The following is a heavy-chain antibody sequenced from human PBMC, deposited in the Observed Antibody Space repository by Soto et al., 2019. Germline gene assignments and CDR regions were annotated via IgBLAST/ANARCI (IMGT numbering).Heavy chain of an antibody. CDR1: GFTFSSYA. CDR3: AKYQPMTQPRPYFDY. CDR2: ISSSGGST. D-gene: IGHD3-22*01. J-gene: IGHJ4*02. V-gene: IGHV3-23*01. Sequence: EVQLLESGGDWIQPGGSRRLSCAASGFTFSSYAMSWVRQAPGKGLGWVSAISSSGGSTFYADSVKGRFTISRDNSRNTLYLQMNSLRAEDTAIYYCAKYQPMTQPRPYFDYWGQGTLVTVSS.